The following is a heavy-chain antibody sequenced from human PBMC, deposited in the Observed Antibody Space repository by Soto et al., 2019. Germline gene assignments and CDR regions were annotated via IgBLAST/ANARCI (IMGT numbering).Heavy chain of an antibody. CDR3: ARDVFSGSYRAYYGMDV. J-gene: IGHJ6*02. Sequence: QVQLVESGGGVVQPGRSLRLSCAASGFTFSSYAIHWVRQAPGKGLEWVAVISYDGSNKYYADSVKGRFTISRDNSKNMLYLQMNSLRGEDTAVFYCARDVFSGSYRAYYGMDVWGQGTTVTVSS. V-gene: IGHV3-30-3*01. D-gene: IGHD1-26*01. CDR2: ISYDGSNK. CDR1: GFTFSSYA.